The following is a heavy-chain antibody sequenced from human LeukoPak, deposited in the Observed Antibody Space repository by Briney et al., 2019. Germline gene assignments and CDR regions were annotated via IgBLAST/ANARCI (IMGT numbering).Heavy chain of an antibody. CDR1: GGSFSGYY. Sequence: PSETLSLTCAVYGGSFSGYYWSWIRQPPGKGLEWIGEINHSGSTNYNPSLKSRVTISVDTSKNQFSLKLSSVTAADTAVYYCARVPDKGVVVPAASAVPPWGQGTLVTVSS. J-gene: IGHJ5*02. CDR3: ARVPDKGVVVPAASAVPP. CDR2: INHSGST. D-gene: IGHD2-2*01. V-gene: IGHV4-34*01.